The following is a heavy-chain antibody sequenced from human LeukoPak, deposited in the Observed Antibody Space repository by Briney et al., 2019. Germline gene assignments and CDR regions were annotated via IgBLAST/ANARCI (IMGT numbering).Heavy chain of an antibody. Sequence: SETLSLTCTVSGGSISSGGYYWSWIRQHPGKGLEWIGYIYYSGSTYYNPSLKSRVTISVDTSKNQFSLKPSSVTAADTAVYYCARSSGWPSTVGYWGQGTLVTVSS. CDR2: IYYSGST. J-gene: IGHJ4*02. CDR1: GGSISSGGYY. CDR3: ARSSGWPSTVGY. V-gene: IGHV4-31*03. D-gene: IGHD6-19*01.